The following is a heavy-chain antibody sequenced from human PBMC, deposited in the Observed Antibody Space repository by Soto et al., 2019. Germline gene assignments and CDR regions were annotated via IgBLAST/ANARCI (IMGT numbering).Heavy chain of an antibody. CDR2: IYPGDSDA. CDR3: ARQAAYNILTGYFYYFDY. J-gene: IGHJ4*02. V-gene: IGHV5-51*01. CDR1: GYSFTDYW. Sequence: GESLKISCKSSGYSFTDYWIGWVRQMPGKGLEWMGIIYPGDSDARYSPSFQGQVTISVDTSINTAFLRWNSLTASDTAMYYCARQAAYNILTGYFYYFDYWGQGSLVTVSS. D-gene: IGHD3-9*01.